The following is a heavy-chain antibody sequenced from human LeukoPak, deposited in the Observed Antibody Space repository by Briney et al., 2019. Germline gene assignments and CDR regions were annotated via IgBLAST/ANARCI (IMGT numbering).Heavy chain of an antibody. J-gene: IGHJ4*02. D-gene: IGHD1-26*01. CDR1: GFTFSSYA. CDR2: ISGSGGST. V-gene: IGHV3-23*01. CDR3: AKDSTSGSYYLDY. Sequence: PGGSLRLSCAASGFTFSSYAMSWVRQAPGKGLEWVSAISGSGGSTYHADSVKGRFTISRDNSKNTLYLQMNSLRAEDTAVYYCAKDSTSGSYYLDYWGQGTLVTVSS.